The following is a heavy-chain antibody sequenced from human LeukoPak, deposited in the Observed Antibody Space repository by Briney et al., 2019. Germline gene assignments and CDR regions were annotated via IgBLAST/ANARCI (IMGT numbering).Heavy chain of an antibody. Sequence: ASVMASCKASGYTFTAYYVHWVRQAPGKGVEWMGGFDPEAGKTVYAEKLDGRLTVTDDTTTDTAYMQLSSLRLEDTAVYYCATDMVGYCGGVTCYSEAYWGQGSLVTVSS. J-gene: IGHJ4*02. CDR2: FDPEAGKT. D-gene: IGHD2-21*01. CDR3: ATDMVGYCGGVTCYSEAY. CDR1: GYTFTAYY. V-gene: IGHV1-24*01.